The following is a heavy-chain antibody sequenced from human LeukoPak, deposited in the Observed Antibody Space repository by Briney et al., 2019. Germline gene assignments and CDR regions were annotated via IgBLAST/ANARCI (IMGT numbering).Heavy chain of an antibody. CDR3: ARDRRRGPFDY. CDR1: SDSVSDYY. CDR2: VYYTGST. V-gene: IGHV4-59*02. D-gene: IGHD3-10*01. Sequence: SETLSLTCTVSSDSVSDYYWSWIRQSPGKGLEWIGYVYYTGSTSYNPSLKSRITISSDTSKNQFSLKLYSVTAADTAVYYCARDRRRGPFDYWGQGTLVTVSS. J-gene: IGHJ4*02.